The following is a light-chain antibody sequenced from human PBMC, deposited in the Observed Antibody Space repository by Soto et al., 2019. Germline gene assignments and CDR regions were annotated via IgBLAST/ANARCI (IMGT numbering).Light chain of an antibody. V-gene: IGLV2-14*01. CDR3: SSYTSSSTYV. CDR1: KSSVGGCNY. CDR2: DKN. J-gene: IGLJ1*01. Sequence: QSVLTQPASLSGTPGQSVTISCSGSKSSVGGCNYVSSYEQRKSVDLGRMRYDKNNRPSGVSNRFSGSKSGNTASLTISGLQAEXXXXXXXSSYTSSSTYVFGTGTKVTVL.